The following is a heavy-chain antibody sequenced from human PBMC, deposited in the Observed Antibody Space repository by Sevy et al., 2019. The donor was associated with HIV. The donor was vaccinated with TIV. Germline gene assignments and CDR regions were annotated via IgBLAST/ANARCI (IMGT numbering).Heavy chain of an antibody. V-gene: IGHV1-3*01. D-gene: IGHD2-2*01. CDR3: ARSVIPTANFEY. Sequence: ASVKVSCKASGYTFTSYAIHWVRQAPGQRLEWMGWINPGNGNTKYSQKFQGRVTITRDTSASTTYMELSSLRSEDTAAYYCARSVIPTANFEYWGRGTLVTISS. J-gene: IGHJ4*02. CDR2: INPGNGNT. CDR1: GYTFTSYA.